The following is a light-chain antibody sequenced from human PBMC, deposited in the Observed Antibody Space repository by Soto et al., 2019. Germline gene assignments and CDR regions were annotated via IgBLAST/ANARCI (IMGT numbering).Light chain of an antibody. J-gene: IGKJ4*01. Sequence: IVMTQSPATLSVSPGERATLSCRASHGVGNNLAWYQQIPGQAPRLLIYAASSRATGIPDRFSGSGSGTDFTLTISRLEPEDFAVYYCQQYGYSATFGGGTKVDIK. CDR2: AAS. V-gene: IGKV3-20*01. CDR3: QQYGYSAT. CDR1: HGVGNN.